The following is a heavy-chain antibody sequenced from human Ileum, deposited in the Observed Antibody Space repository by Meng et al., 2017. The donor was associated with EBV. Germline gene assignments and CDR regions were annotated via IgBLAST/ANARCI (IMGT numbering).Heavy chain of an antibody. J-gene: IGHJ4*02. CDR3: ARSPYSGSALPFFDY. D-gene: IGHD1-26*01. CDR2: IYYSGST. Sequence: QVQLQEAGPGLVKPSQTLSLTCTFTGDSLTSPDYYWSWIRQPPEKGLEGIGYIYYSGSTYYNPSLKSRVSISGETCNKQFSLKLTSVTAADTAVYYCARSPYSGSALPFFDYWGQGTLVTVSS. CDR1: GDSLTSPDYY. V-gene: IGHV4-30-4*01.